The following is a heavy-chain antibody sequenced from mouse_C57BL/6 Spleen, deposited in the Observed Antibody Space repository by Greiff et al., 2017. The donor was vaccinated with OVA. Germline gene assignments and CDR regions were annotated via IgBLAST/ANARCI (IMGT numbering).Heavy chain of an antibody. CDR1: GYTFTSYW. Sequence: QVQLQQPGTELVKPGASVKLSCKASGYTFTSYWMHWVKQRPGQGLEWIGNINPSNGGTNYNEKFKSKATLTVDKSSSTAYMQLGSLTSEDSAVYYCARSRYYSEYFDVWGTGTTVTVSS. V-gene: IGHV1-53*01. D-gene: IGHD2-12*01. CDR3: ARSRYYSEYFDV. J-gene: IGHJ1*03. CDR2: INPSNGGT.